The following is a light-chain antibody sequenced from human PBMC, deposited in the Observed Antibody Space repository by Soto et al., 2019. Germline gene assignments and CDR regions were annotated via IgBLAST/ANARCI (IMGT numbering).Light chain of an antibody. CDR3: QQSYSTPRT. CDR1: QSISNY. V-gene: IGKV1-39*01. J-gene: IGKJ1*01. Sequence: DIQMTQSPSSLSASVGDRVTITCRASQSISNYFNWYQQKPGKAPKLLMFAASSLQSGVQSRFRGGGSGTDFTLTISSLQPEDFANYYWQQSYSTPRTVGQGTKVEIK. CDR2: AAS.